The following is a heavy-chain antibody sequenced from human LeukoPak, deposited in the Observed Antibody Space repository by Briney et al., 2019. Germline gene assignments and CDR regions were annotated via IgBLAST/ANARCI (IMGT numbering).Heavy chain of an antibody. Sequence: ASVKVSCKASGYTFTGYYMHWVRQAPGQGLEWMGWMNPNSGNTGYAQKFQGRVTITRNTSISTAYMELSSLRSEDTAVYYCARFGTRGNGYYYMDVWGKGTTVTVSS. J-gene: IGHJ6*03. CDR2: MNPNSGNT. D-gene: IGHD3-10*01. V-gene: IGHV1-8*03. CDR3: ARFGTRGNGYYYMDV. CDR1: GYTFTGYY.